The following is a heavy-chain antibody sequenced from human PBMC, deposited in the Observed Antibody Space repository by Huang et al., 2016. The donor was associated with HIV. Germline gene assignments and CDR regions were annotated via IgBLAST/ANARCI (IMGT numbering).Heavy chain of an antibody. J-gene: IGHJ4*02. V-gene: IGHV3-33*04. CDR1: GFILSNYG. CDR3: ARGDYYDSSGYHPGYFDY. Sequence: VQLIESGGGVVQPGKSLRLSCATSGFILSNYGMHWVRQAPGKGLNWVAFIRKDGRKKNYAYSVRGRFTVGRDNGNNTLFLQMRSLGVDDTAVYYCARGDYYDSSGYHPGYFDYWGQGILVTVSS. CDR2: IRKDGRKK. D-gene: IGHD3-22*01.